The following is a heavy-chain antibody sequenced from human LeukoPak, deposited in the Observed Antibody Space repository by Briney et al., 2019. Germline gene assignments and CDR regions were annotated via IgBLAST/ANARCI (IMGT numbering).Heavy chain of an antibody. CDR2: IDPNSGDT. CDR3: ARAMNSWFLLDLDY. CDR1: GYTFTGYY. V-gene: IGHV1-2*02. D-gene: IGHD3-22*01. J-gene: IGHJ4*02. Sequence: ASVKVSFKASGYTFTGYYIHWVRQAPAQGLQWVGWIDPNSGDTKYVQKFQGRVTMTRDTPISTAYMDLSSLRSDDTAMYYCARAMNSWFLLDLDYWGQGTLVTVSS.